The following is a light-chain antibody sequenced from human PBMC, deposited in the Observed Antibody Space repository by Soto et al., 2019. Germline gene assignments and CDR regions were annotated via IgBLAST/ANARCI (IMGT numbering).Light chain of an antibody. Sequence: DVVMTRSPLSLPVTLGQPASISCRSSQSLVYSNGISYLTWFQQRPGQSPRRLIYEVSNRDSGVPDRFSGSGSGTDFTLKISRVEAEDVGVYYCMQGTYWPATFGQGTKVEIK. CDR1: QSLVYSNGISY. CDR2: EVS. CDR3: MQGTYWPAT. V-gene: IGKV2-30*01. J-gene: IGKJ1*01.